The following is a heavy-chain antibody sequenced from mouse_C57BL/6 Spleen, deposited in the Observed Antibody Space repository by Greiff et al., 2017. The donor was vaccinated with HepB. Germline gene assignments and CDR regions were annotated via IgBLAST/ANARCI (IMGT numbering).Heavy chain of an antibody. Sequence: EVKLVESGGGLVQPGESLKLSCESNEYEFPSHDMSWVRKTPEKRLELVAAINSDGGSTYYPDTMERRFSISRDNTKKTLYLQMSSLRSGDTALYYCARLEDDYPAWFAYWGQGTLVTVSA. CDR3: ARLEDDYPAWFAY. D-gene: IGHD2-4*01. V-gene: IGHV5-2*03. CDR2: INSDGGST. CDR1: EYEFPSHD. J-gene: IGHJ3*01.